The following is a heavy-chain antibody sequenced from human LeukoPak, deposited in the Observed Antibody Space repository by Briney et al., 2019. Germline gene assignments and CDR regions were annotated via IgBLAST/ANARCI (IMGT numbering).Heavy chain of an antibody. CDR2: INPSGGST. D-gene: IGHD3-16*01. CDR1: GYTFTSYY. J-gene: IGHJ6*03. Sequence: ASVQDSCKASGYTFTSYYMHWVRQAPGQGLEWMGIINPSGGSTSYAQKFQGRVTMTRNMSTSTVYRELSRLRSDDTAVYYCARGGLPIYYDYIDVWGKGATVTVSS. V-gene: IGHV1-46*01. CDR3: ARGGLPIYYDYIDV.